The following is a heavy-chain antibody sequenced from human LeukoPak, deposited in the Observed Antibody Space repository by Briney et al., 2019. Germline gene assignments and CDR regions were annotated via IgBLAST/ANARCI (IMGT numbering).Heavy chain of an antibody. CDR1: GYSISSGYY. D-gene: IGHD6-13*01. Sequence: PSETLSLTCTVSGYSISSGYYWGWIRQPPGKGLEWIGYIYYSGSTNYNPSLKSRVTISVDTSKNQFSLKLSSVTAADTAVHYCASGSSSFDYWGQGTLVTVSS. CDR3: ASGSSSFDY. CDR2: IYYSGST. V-gene: IGHV4-61*01. J-gene: IGHJ4*02.